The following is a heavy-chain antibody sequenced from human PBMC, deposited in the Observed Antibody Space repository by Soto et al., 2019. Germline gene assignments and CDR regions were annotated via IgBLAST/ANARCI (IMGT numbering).Heavy chain of an antibody. J-gene: IGHJ6*02. V-gene: IGHV1-24*01. Sequence: ASVKVSCKVSGYTLTELSMHWVRQAPGKGLEWMGGFDPEDGETIYAQKFQGRVTMTEDTSTDTAYMELSSLRSEDTAVYYCATGGVRRYCGGVCYSPQPGMDVCGQGTTVPVSS. D-gene: IGHD2-21*02. CDR2: FDPEDGET. CDR1: GYTLTELS. CDR3: ATGGVRRYCGGVCYSPQPGMDV.